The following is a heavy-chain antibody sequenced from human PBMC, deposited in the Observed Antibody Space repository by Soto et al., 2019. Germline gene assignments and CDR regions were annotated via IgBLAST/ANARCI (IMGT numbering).Heavy chain of an antibody. D-gene: IGHD3-3*01. CDR2: IIPIFGTA. Sequence: PVEVSCKASGGTLSSYAISWVRQAPGQGLEWMGGIIPIFGTANYAQKFQGRVTITADESTSTAYMELSSLRSEDTAVYYCASTIFGVGPYFDYWGQGTLVTVSS. V-gene: IGHV1-69*13. J-gene: IGHJ4*02. CDR3: ASTIFGVGPYFDY. CDR1: GGTLSSYA.